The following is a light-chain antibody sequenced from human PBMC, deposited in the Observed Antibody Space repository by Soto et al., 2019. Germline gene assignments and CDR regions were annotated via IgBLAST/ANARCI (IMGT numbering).Light chain of an antibody. CDR3: CSYAGSSTPLI. V-gene: IGLV2-23*02. CDR2: EVS. J-gene: IGLJ1*01. Sequence: QSALTQPASVSGSPGQSITISCTGTSSDFGSYNLVSWYQQHPGKAPKLMIYEVSKRPSGVSNRFSGSKSGNTASLTISGLQAEDEADDYCCSYAGSSTPLIFGTGTKLTVL. CDR1: SSDFGSYNL.